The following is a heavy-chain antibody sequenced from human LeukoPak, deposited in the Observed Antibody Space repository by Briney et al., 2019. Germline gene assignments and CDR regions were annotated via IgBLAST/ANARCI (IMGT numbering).Heavy chain of an antibody. CDR2: IRYDGNNK. D-gene: IGHD7-27*01. V-gene: IGHV3-30*02. CDR1: GFTFSNYG. J-gene: IGHJ4*02. CDR3: AKGSSDWGSN. Sequence: GGSLRPSCAASGFTFSNYGMHWVRQAPGKGLEWVAFIRYDGNNKYYADSVKGRFTIPRDNSKNTLYLQMNSLRGEDTAVYYCAKGSSDWGSNWGQGTLVTVSS.